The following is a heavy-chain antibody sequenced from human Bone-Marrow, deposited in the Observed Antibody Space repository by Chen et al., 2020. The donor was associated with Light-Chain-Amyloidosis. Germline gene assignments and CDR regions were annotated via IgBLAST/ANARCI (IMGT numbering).Heavy chain of an antibody. CDR2: IRGGGGSR. J-gene: IGHJ3*02. CDR1: GFRFSSYA. CDR3: AKDISYDDILPDYPADAFDI. Sequence: EVQLVESGGGLVQPGGSLRLSCAASGFRFSSYAMSWVRQAPGKGLEWVSGIRGGGGSRYYADSVKGRLTSSIDNSKNTLYLQMNSLRAEDTAVYYCAKDISYDDILPDYPADAFDIWGQGTMVTVSS. V-gene: IGHV3-23*04. D-gene: IGHD3-9*01.